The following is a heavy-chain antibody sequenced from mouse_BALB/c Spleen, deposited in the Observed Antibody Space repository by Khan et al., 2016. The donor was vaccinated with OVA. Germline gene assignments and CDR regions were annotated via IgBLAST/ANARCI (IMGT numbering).Heavy chain of an antibody. J-gene: IGHJ3*01. Sequence: QVQLQQSGAELARPGASVKMSCKASGYTFTSYTIHWIKKRPGQGLEWIGYINPSNGYTNYNQKFKDKATLSTDKSSTTAYLQLSSLTSDDSAVYNWVRDGADQRNDGGLAYWGQGTLVTVSA. CDR1: GYTFTSYT. D-gene: IGHD2-14*01. CDR3: VRDGADQRNDGGLAY. V-gene: IGHV1-4*01. CDR2: INPSNGYT.